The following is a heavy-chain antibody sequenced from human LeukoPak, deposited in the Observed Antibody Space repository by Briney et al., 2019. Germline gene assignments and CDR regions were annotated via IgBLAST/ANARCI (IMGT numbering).Heavy chain of an antibody. CDR2: INHSGST. CDR1: GGSFSGYY. V-gene: IGHV4-34*01. CDR3: ARWYSSVWHYFDY. Sequence: SETLSLTCAVYGGSFSGYYWSWIRQPPGKGLEWIGEINHSGSTNYNPSLKSRVTISVDTSKNQFSLKLSSVTAADTAVYYCARWYSSVWHYFDYWGQGTLVTVSS. J-gene: IGHJ4*02. D-gene: IGHD6-19*01.